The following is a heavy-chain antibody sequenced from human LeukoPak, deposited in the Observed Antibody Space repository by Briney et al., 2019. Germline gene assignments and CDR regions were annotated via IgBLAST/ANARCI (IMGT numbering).Heavy chain of an antibody. D-gene: IGHD1-20*01. CDR1: GFTFSSTY. V-gene: IGHV3-66*01. Sequence: GGSLRLSCAASGFTFSSTYMSWVRQAAGKGLEWVSVIYSGGSTYYADSVKGRFTISKDNSKNTLYLQMNSLRAEDTAVFYCARDNFGFDYWGQGTLVTVSS. J-gene: IGHJ4*02. CDR2: IYSGGST. CDR3: ARDNFGFDY.